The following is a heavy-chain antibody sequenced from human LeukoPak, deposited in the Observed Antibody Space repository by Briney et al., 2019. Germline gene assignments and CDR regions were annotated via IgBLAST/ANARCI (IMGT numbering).Heavy chain of an antibody. Sequence: SQTLSLTCTVSGGSISSGGYYWSWIRQPPGKGLEWIGYIYHSGSTYYNPSLKSRVTISVDRSKNQFSLKLSSVTAADTAVYYCARPRSQSIAARQDAFDIWGQGTMVTVSS. CDR3: ARPRSQSIAARQDAFDI. D-gene: IGHD6-6*01. V-gene: IGHV4-30-2*01. CDR2: IYHSGST. J-gene: IGHJ3*02. CDR1: GGSISSGGYY.